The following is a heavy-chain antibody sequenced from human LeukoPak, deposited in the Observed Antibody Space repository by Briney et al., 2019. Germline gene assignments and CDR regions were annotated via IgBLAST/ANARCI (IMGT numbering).Heavy chain of an antibody. CDR1: GFTFSNAW. Sequence: GGSLRLSCAASGFTFSNAWMSWVRQAPGKGLEWVGRIKSKTDGGTTDYAAPVKGRFTISRDDSKNTLYLQMNSLKTEDTAVYYCTTESPIRGWHVVWGQGTLVAVSS. D-gene: IGHD6-19*01. V-gene: IGHV3-15*01. J-gene: IGHJ4*02. CDR3: TTESPIRGWHVV. CDR2: IKSKTDGGTT.